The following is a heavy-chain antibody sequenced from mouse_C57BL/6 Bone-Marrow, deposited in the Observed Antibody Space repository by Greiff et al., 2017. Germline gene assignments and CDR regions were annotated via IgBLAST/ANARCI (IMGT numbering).Heavy chain of an antibody. V-gene: IGHV3-6*01. CDR2: ISYDGSN. CDR1: GYSITSGYY. D-gene: IGHD2-2*01. CDR3: AVGLPLDY. J-gene: IGHJ2*01. Sequence: EVQLQESGPGLVKPSQSLSLTCSVTGYSITSGYYWNWIRQFPGNKLEWMGYISYDGSNNYNPSLKNRISITRDTSKNQFFLKLNSVTTEDTATYYCAVGLPLDYWGQGTTLTVSS.